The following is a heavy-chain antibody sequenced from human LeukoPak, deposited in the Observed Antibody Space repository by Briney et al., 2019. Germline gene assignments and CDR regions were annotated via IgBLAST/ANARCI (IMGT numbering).Heavy chain of an antibody. CDR1: GFTFSDYY. V-gene: IGHV3-11*06. D-gene: IGHD6-13*01. CDR3: ARGLYSSSRRPGKGLYDY. CDR2: ISSSSSYT. Sequence: GGSLRLSCAASGFTFSDYYMSWIRQAPGKGLEWVSYISSSSSYTNYAASVKGRFTISRDNAKNSLYLQMNSLRAEDTAVYYCARGLYSSSRRPGKGLYDYWGQGTLVTVSS. J-gene: IGHJ4*02.